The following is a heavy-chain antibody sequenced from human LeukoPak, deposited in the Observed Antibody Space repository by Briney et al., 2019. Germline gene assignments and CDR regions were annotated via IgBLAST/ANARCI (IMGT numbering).Heavy chain of an antibody. Sequence: SETLSLTCAVLVGPFSGFYWSWIRQPPGKGLEWIGEINHSGSPNYNPSLKSRVTISVDTSKNQFSLRLSSVTAADTAVYYCARGRGRYYGMDVWGQGTTVTVSS. CDR3: ARGRGRYYGMDV. J-gene: IGHJ6*02. D-gene: IGHD3-10*01. V-gene: IGHV4-34*01. CDR1: VGPFSGFY. CDR2: INHSGSP.